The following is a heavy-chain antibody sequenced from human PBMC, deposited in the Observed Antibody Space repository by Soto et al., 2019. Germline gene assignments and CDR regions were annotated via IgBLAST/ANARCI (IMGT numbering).Heavy chain of an antibody. V-gene: IGHV4-31*03. CDR3: ARDYDYYDSSGLGSWFDP. CDR2: IYYSGRT. CDR1: GGSISSGGYY. J-gene: IGHJ5*02. Sequence: QVQLQESGPGLVKPSQTLSLTCTVSGGSISSGGYYWSWIRQHPGKGLERSGYIYYSGRTYYNPSVKSRVTISVDTSKNQFSRKLSSVTAADTAVYYCARDYDYYDSSGLGSWFDPCGQGTLVTVSS. D-gene: IGHD3-22*01.